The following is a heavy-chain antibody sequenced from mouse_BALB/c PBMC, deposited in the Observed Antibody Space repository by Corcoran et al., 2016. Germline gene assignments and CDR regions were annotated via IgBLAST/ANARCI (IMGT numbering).Heavy chain of an antibody. CDR3: ARDADWFFDV. Sequence: EVQLQQSGPELEKPGASMKISCTASGYTFTDYYMTWVKQSHGKRLEWIGDINPNNGGTSYNQKFKGKATLTVDKSSSTAYMQLNSLTSEDSAVYYCARDADWFFDVWGAGTTVTVSS. V-gene: IGHV1-26*01. CDR1: GYTFTDYY. J-gene: IGHJ1*01. CDR2: INPNNGGT.